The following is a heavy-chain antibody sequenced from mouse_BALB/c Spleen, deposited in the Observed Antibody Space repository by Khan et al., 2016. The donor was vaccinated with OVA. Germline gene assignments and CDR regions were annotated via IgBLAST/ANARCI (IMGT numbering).Heavy chain of an antibody. D-gene: IGHD2-13*01. V-gene: IGHV1S126*01. CDR3: TRGDSGNFDY. Sequence: QVQLQQPGAELVRPGASVKVSCKASGYTSTNYWINWVNQRLGQGLDWIGGIFPSDSYTNYIQNFKDTATLTVAKSSSTANMQLSRPTAEAAAVYYCTRGDSGNFDYWGQGTTLTVSS. CDR1: GYTSTNYW. J-gene: IGHJ2*01. CDR2: IFPSDSYT.